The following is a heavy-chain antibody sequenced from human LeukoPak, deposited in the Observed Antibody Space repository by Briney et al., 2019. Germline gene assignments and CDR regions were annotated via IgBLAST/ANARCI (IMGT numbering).Heavy chain of an antibody. CDR3: ARVWHCTSTSCYDY. D-gene: IGHD2-2*01. V-gene: IGHV3-48*02. Sequence: PGGSLRLSCAASGFTFSSYSINWVRQAPGKGLEWVSYITSSSGTIYYAASVRGRFTISRDNAKNSLYLQMTSLREEQTGVYYCARVWHCTSTSCYDYWGQGTLVTASS. CDR1: GFTFSSYS. CDR2: ITSSSGTI. J-gene: IGHJ4*02.